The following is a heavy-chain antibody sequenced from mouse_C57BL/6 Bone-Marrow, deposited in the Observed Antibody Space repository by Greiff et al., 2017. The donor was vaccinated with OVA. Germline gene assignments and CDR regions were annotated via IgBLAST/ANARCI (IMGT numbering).Heavy chain of an antibody. Sequence: EVQLQQSGPELVKPGASVKISCKASGYTFTDYYMNWVKQSPGKSLEWIGDINPNNGGTSYNQKFKGKATLTVDKSSSPAYMELRSLTSEDSAVYYCASHSYGYWYFDVWGTGTTVTVSS. J-gene: IGHJ1*03. D-gene: IGHD1-1*01. CDR2: INPNNGGT. V-gene: IGHV1-26*01. CDR3: ASHSYGYWYFDV. CDR1: GYTFTDYY.